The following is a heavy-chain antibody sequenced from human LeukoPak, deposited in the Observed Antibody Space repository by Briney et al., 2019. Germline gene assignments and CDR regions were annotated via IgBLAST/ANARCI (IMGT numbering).Heavy chain of an antibody. CDR3: AKARTTYCTGGGCYSYCLVS. Sequence: GGPLSLSCAASGFPYYIFDMLCARQAPEETVVCVSAIWGGGGRTNSADAVKGPFTISRDNSKNTLYLQMNSLIAEDTAVYYCAKARTTYCTGGGCYSYCLVSWGEGTLVTVSS. CDR2: IWGGGGRT. V-gene: IGHV3-23*01. D-gene: IGHD2-15*01. CDR1: GFPYYIFD. J-gene: IGHJ4*02.